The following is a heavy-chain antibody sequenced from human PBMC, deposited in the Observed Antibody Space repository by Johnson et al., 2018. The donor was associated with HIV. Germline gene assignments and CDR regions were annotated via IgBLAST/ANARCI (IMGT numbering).Heavy chain of an antibody. CDR1: GFTFSSYG. V-gene: IGHV3-30*02. CDR3: AKDLPSGWDGGDAFEI. Sequence: QVQLVESGGGVVQPGGSLRLSCAVSGFTFSSYGMHWVRQAPGKGLEWVAFIQYDGSNKYYADSVKGRFTISRDNSKNTLYLQMNSLRPEDTAVYYCAKDLPSGWDGGDAFEIWGQGTMVIVSS. CDR2: IQYDGSNK. D-gene: IGHD6-19*01. J-gene: IGHJ3*02.